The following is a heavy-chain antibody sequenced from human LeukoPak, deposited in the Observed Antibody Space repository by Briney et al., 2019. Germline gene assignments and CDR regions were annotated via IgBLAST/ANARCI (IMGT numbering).Heavy chain of an antibody. J-gene: IGHJ4*02. CDR2: ISAYNGNT. Sequence: GASVKVSCKASGYTFTSYGISWVRQAPGQGLEWMGRISAYNGNTNYAQKLQGRVTMTTDTSTSTAYMELRSLRSDDTTVYYCARDPNYDYVWGSYRYGNYFDYWGQGTLVTVSS. CDR3: ARDPNYDYVWGSYRYGNYFDY. V-gene: IGHV1-18*01. CDR1: GYTFTSYG. D-gene: IGHD3-16*02.